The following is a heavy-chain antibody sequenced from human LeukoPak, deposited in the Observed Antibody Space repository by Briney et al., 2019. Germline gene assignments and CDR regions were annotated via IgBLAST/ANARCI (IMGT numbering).Heavy chain of an antibody. J-gene: IGHJ4*02. CDR3: ARDILTGTTEPEFYFDY. CDR2: ISSSGSTI. V-gene: IGHV3-11*01. CDR1: GFTFSDYY. D-gene: IGHD1-7*01. Sequence: PGGSLRLSCAASGFTFSDYYMSWIRQAPGKGLEWVSYISSSGSTIYYADFVKGRFTISRDNAKNSLYLQMNSLRAEDTAVYYCARDILTGTTEPEFYFDYWGQGTLVTVSS.